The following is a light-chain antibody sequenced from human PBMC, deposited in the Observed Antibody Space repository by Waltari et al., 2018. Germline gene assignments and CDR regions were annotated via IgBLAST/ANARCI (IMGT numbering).Light chain of an antibody. CDR2: STN. V-gene: IGLV8-61*01. Sequence: QTVVTQEPSLSVSPGGTVTLTCGLSSGSVSTSSYPSWYQQTPGPAPRPLIYSTNTRSSGVPDRFSGSILGNKAALTITGAQADDECDYHCVLYMGGGIMFGGGTKLTVL. CDR1: SGSVSTSSY. CDR3: VLYMGGGIM. J-gene: IGLJ3*02.